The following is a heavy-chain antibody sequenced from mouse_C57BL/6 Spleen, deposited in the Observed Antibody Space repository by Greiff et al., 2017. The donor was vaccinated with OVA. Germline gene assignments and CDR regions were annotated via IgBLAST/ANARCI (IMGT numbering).Heavy chain of an antibody. CDR3: ASHGNYGRNY. J-gene: IGHJ2*01. CDR1: GYTFTSYW. CDR2: IDPSDSYT. V-gene: IGHV1-50*01. D-gene: IGHD2-1*01. Sequence: QVQLKQPGAELVKPGASVKLSCKASGYTFTSYWMQWVKQRPGQGLEWIGEIDPSDSYTTYNQKFKGKATLTVDTSSSTAYMQLSSLTSEDSAVYYCASHGNYGRNYWGQGTTLTVSS.